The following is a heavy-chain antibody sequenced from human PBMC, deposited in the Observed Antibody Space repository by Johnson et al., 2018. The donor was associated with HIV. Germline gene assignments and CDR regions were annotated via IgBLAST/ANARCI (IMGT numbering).Heavy chain of an antibody. CDR2: INWNGDVT. CDR3: ASPWGRFSTSSLDIFDI. Sequence: EVQLVESGGGVVRPGGSLRLSCAASGFTFDDYGMSWVRQAPGKGLEWVSGINWNGDVTGYADSVKGRFTISRDNSKNTLFLEMNSLRAEDTAVYYCASPWGRFSTSSLDIFDIWGQGTMVTVSS. D-gene: IGHD6-6*01. CDR1: GFTFDDYG. J-gene: IGHJ3*02. V-gene: IGHV3-20*04.